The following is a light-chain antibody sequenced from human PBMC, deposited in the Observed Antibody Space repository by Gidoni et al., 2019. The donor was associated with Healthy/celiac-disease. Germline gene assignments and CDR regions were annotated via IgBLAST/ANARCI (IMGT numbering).Light chain of an antibody. Sequence: DIQLTQSPSFLSASVGDRVTITCRASQGISSYLAWYQKPGKAPKLLIYAASTLQSGVPSRFSGSGSGTEFTLTISSLQPEDFATYYCQQLNSYLITFGQXTRLEIK. V-gene: IGKV1-9*01. CDR3: QQLNSYLIT. CDR2: AAS. J-gene: IGKJ5*01. CDR1: QGISSY.